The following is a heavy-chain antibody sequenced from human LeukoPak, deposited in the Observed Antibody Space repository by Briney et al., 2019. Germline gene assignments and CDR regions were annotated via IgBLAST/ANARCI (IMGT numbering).Heavy chain of an antibody. CDR2: IEPAGSAT. Sequence: GGSLRLSCTASGFTFSSYWMTWVCQAPGKGLEWVANIEPAGSATYYVDSVEGRFTISRDNAKNLLYLQMNSLRAEDSAVYHCGRFGYVAAVDSWGQGALVTVSS. CDR1: GFTFSSYW. CDR3: GRFGYVAAVDS. J-gene: IGHJ4*02. V-gene: IGHV3-7*01. D-gene: IGHD2-15*01.